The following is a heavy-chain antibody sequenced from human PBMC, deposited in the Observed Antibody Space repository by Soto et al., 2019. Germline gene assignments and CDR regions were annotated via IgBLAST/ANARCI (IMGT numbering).Heavy chain of an antibody. D-gene: IGHD1-26*01. V-gene: IGHV3-72*01. CDR3: ARVEYSGSYYFDS. CDR2: TRNKANSYTT. Sequence: EVQLVESGGGLVQPGGSLRLSCAASGFTFSDHYMDWVRQAPGKGLEWVGRTRNKANSYTTEYAASVKGRFTISRDDSKHSLYLQMNSLKTEDTAVYYCARVEYSGSYYFDSWGQVTLVTVSS. CDR1: GFTFSDHY. J-gene: IGHJ4*02.